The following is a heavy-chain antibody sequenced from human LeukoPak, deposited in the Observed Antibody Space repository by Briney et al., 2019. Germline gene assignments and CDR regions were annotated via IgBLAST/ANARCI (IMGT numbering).Heavy chain of an antibody. D-gene: IGHD2-21*01. CDR2: ISSTGGRS. V-gene: IGHV3-23*01. Sequence: GGSLRLSCAASGFSFNNFAVSWVRQAPGKGLEGVSAISSTGGRSYYADSVKGRFTISRDNSKSTLYLQMNSLRAEDAAVYFCAKAPVTSCRGAYCYPFDSWGQGTLVTVSS. J-gene: IGHJ4*02. CDR1: GFSFNNFA. CDR3: AKAPVTSCRGAYCYPFDS.